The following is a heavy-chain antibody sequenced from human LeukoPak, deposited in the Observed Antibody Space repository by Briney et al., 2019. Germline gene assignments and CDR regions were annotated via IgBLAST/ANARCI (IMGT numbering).Heavy chain of an antibody. CDR2: ISGYSGNT. CDR3: ARDYYGSARNFDY. CDR1: GYIFISYG. V-gene: IGHV1-18*01. J-gene: IGHJ4*02. D-gene: IGHD3-10*01. Sequence: AASVKVSCKASGYIFISYGISWVRQAPGQGLEWMGWISGYSGNTNYAQKLQGRVTMATDTSTSTAYMELRSLRSDDTAVYYCARDYYGSARNFDYWGQETLVTVSS.